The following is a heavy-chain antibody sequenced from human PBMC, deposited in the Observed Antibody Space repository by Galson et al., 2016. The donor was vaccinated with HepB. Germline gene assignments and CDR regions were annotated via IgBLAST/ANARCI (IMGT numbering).Heavy chain of an antibody. V-gene: IGHV4-39*01. J-gene: IGHJ4*02. CDR1: GGPITNNYY. D-gene: IGHD1-26*01. CDR3: ARHALLGAKDFHN. Sequence: SETLSLTCTVSGGPITNNYYWAWIRQSPGKGQEWIGSLHHGGTTYYNPSLMSRFTTSVDTSKNQFSLNLNSATAADTAVYYCARHALLGAKDFHNWGQGTLVTVS. CDR2: LHHGGTT.